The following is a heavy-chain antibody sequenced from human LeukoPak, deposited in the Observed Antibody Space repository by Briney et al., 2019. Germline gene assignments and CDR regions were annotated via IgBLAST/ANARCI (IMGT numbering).Heavy chain of an antibody. CDR2: IYYSGST. CDR3: ARDRLVRGVVDVGADYYYYGMDV. Sequence: PSETLSLTCTASGASISSGDYYWTWIRQPPGKGLEWIGYIYYSGSTNYNPSLKSRVTISVDTSKNQFSLKLSSVTAADTAVYYCARDRLVRGVVDVGADYYYYGMDVWGQGTTVTVSS. V-gene: IGHV4-61*08. J-gene: IGHJ6*02. D-gene: IGHD1-26*01. CDR1: GASISSGDYY.